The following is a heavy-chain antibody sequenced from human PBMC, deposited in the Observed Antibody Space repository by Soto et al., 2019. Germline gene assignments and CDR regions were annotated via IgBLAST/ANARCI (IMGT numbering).Heavy chain of an antibody. V-gene: IGHV3-15*07. CDR3: TPLALKYNSDWYPLSD. CDR2: IKSETDGGTI. CDR1: GFTFSNVW. Sequence: EVQLVESGGGLVKPGGSLSLSCAGSGFTFSNVWMNWVRQAPGKGLEWVGRIKSETDGGTIDYAAPVKGRFTISRDDSNNTLYLQMNSLKTEETATYYCTPLALKYNSDWYPLSDWGQGTRVTVSS. J-gene: IGHJ4*02. D-gene: IGHD6-19*01.